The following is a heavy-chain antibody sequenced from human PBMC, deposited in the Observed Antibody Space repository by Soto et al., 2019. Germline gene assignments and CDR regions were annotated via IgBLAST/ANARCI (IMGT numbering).Heavy chain of an antibody. CDR2: ISAYNGNT. Sequence: GASVKVSCKASGDTFSDYSISWVRQAPGQGLEWMGWISAYNGNTNYAQKLQGRVTMTTDTSTSTAYMELRSLRSDDTAVYYCARVPGPRYFDYWGQGTLVTVSS. CDR1: GDTFSDYS. V-gene: IGHV1-18*01. J-gene: IGHJ4*02. CDR3: ARVPGPRYFDY.